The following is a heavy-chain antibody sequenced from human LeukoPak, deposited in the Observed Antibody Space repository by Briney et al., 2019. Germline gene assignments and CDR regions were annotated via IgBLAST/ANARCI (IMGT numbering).Heavy chain of an antibody. CDR2: ISAYNGNT. CDR3: ARDRDGSYPDAFDI. J-gene: IGHJ3*02. Sequence: ASVKVSCKASGYTFTSYGISWVRQAPGQGLEWMGWISAYNGNTNYAQKLQGRVTMTTDTSTSTAYMELRSLRSDDTAVYYCARDRDGSYPDAFDIWGQGTMVTVSS. V-gene: IGHV1-18*01. D-gene: IGHD3-10*01. CDR1: GYTFTSYG.